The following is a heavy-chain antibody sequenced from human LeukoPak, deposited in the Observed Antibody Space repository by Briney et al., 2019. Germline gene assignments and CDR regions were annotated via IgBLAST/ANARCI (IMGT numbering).Heavy chain of an antibody. J-gene: IGHJ4*02. Sequence: PGGSLRLSCAASGFTFSSYDMHWVRQATGKGLEWVSAIGTAGDTYYPGSVKGRFTISRDNSKNTMFLQMNSLRAEDTAVYYCASQDGYNLRETYYLDYWGQGTLATVSS. CDR2: IGTAGDT. V-gene: IGHV3-13*01. CDR3: ASQDGYNLRETYYLDY. CDR1: GFTFSSYD. D-gene: IGHD5-24*01.